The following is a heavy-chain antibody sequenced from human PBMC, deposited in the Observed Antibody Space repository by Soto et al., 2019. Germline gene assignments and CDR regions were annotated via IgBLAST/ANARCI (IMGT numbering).Heavy chain of an antibody. CDR1: RVTFASYT. D-gene: IGHD2-2*01. CDR2: ISGRAGNT. CDR3: AKDRYCSSTSCSSLNS. Sequence: AGCLGLSCAASRVTFASYTMTWVRQAPGKGLEWVSVISGRAGNTYYADSVKGRFTISRDNSKNTLYLYMSSLRAEDTALYYCAKDRYCSSTSCSSLNSWGQGTLVTGSS. V-gene: IGHV3-23*01. J-gene: IGHJ5*02.